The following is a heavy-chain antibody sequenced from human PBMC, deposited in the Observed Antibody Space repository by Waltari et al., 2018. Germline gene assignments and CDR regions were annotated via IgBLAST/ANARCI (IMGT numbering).Heavy chain of an antibody. CDR1: GGTFRSYA. CDR3: ARDGSGYIPNAAST. V-gene: IGHV1-69*13. J-gene: IGHJ5*02. Sequence: QVQLVQSGAEVRTPGSSVKVSCTASGGTFRSYAISWVRQAPGQGLEWMGGIIPIFGTANYEQKFQGRVTITADESTSTAYMELSSLRAEDTAVYYCARDGSGYIPNAASTWGQGTLVTVSS. CDR2: IIPIFGTA. D-gene: IGHD3-3*01.